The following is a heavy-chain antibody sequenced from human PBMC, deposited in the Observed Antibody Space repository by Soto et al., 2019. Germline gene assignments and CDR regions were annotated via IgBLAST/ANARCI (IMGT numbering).Heavy chain of an antibody. J-gene: IGHJ6*03. CDR3: ARITFGGVIGVAYYYYYIDV. CDR1: GGSISSYY. V-gene: IGHV4-59*01. Sequence: QVQLQESGPGLVKPSETLSLTCTVSGGSISSYYWSWIRQPPGKGLEWIGYIDYSGSTNYNPSRKSRVTISVDTSKNQSCLKLSSVTAADTAVYYCARITFGGVIGVAYYYYYIDVWGKGTTVTVSS. D-gene: IGHD3-16*01. CDR2: IDYSGST.